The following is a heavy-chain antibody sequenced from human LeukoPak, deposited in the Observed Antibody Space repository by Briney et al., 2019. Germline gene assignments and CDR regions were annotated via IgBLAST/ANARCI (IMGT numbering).Heavy chain of an antibody. V-gene: IGHV3-21*01. J-gene: IGHJ4*02. Sequence: GGSLRLSCAASGFTFSSYWMSWVRQAPGKGLEWVSSISSSSSYIYYADSVKGRFTISRDNSKNTLYLQMNSLRAEDTAVYYCARILDSAWGELGYWGQGTLVTVSS. CDR2: ISSSSSYI. CDR3: ARILDSAWGELGY. CDR1: GFTFSSYW. D-gene: IGHD6-19*01.